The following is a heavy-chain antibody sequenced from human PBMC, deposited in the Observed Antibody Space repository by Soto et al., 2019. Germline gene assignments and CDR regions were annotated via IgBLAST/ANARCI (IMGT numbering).Heavy chain of an antibody. J-gene: IGHJ6*02. CDR1: GYTLTELS. CDR3: ATRATVGIYYYYGMDV. V-gene: IGHV1-24*01. CDR2: FDPEDGET. Sequence: ASVKVSCKVSGYTLTELSMHWVRQAPGKGLEWMGGFDPEDGETIYAQNCQGRVTMTEDTSTDTAYMELSSLRSEDTAVYYCATRATVGIYYYYGMDVWGQGTTVTVSS. D-gene: IGHD4-17*01.